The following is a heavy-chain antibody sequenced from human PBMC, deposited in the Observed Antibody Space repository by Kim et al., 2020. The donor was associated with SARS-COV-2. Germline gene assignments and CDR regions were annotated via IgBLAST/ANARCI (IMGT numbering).Heavy chain of an antibody. D-gene: IGHD6-19*01. CDR1: GYTFTSYY. J-gene: IGHJ4*02. CDR3: ARDYDGWAVAGYSFDY. Sequence: ASVKVSCKASGYTFTSYYMHWVRQAPGQGLEWMGIINPSGGSTSYAQKFQGRVTMTRDTSTSTVYMELSSLRSEDTAVYYCARDYDGWAVAGYSFDYWGQATLVTVS. V-gene: IGHV1-46*01. CDR2: INPSGGST.